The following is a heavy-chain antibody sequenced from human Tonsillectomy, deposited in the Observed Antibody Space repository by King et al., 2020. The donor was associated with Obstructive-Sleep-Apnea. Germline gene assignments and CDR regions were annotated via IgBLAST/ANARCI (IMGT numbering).Heavy chain of an antibody. D-gene: IGHD3-22*01. V-gene: IGHV3-30*18. CDR3: AKTVHPPYYYDSSGYYRGGGGSFDY. Sequence: LVESGGGVVQPGRSLRLSCAASGFTFSSYGMHWVRQAPGKGLEWVAVISYDGSNKYYADSVKGRFTISRDNSKNTLYLQMNSLRAEDTSVYYCAKTVHPPYYYDSSGYYRGGGGSFDYWGQGTLVTVSS. CDR1: GFTFSSYG. CDR2: ISYDGSNK. J-gene: IGHJ4*02.